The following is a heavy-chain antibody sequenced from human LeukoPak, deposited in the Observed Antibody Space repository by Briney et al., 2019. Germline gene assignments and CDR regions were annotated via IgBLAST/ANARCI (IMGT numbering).Heavy chain of an antibody. D-gene: IGHD1-1*01. J-gene: IGHJ2*01. CDR1: GSSFTKYW. Sequence: GESLKISCKGSGSSFTKYWIGWVRQLPGKGLEWMGIIYPDDSDTRYSPSFQGQVTISADKSISTAYLQWSSLKASDTAMYYCARRDLFSNWNHLGGYFDLWGRGTLVTVSS. CDR2: IYPDDSDT. V-gene: IGHV5-51*01. CDR3: ARRDLFSNWNHLGGYFDL.